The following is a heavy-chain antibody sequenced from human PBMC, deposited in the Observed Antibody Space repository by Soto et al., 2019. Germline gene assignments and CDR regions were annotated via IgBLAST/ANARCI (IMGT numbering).Heavy chain of an antibody. Sequence: QVQLVESGGGLVKPGGSLRLSCAASGFTFSDYYMSWVRQAPGKGLEWVSYISSSSSYTNYADSVKGRFTISRDNAKNSRYLQMNSLRAEDTAVYYCARDRDGYSGSIQGAFDIWGQGTMVTVSS. D-gene: IGHD1-26*01. CDR1: GFTFSDYY. V-gene: IGHV3-11*06. CDR2: ISSSSSYT. CDR3: ARDRDGYSGSIQGAFDI. J-gene: IGHJ3*02.